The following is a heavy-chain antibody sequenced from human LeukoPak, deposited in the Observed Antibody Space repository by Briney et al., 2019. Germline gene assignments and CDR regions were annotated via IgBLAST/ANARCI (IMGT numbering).Heavy chain of an antibody. CDR3: AVNGGYSYGYDAFDI. Sequence: ASVKVSCKASGYTFTGYYMHWVRQAPGQGLEWMGWINPNSGGTNYAQKSQGRVTMTRDTSISTAYMELSRLRSDDTAVYYCAVNGGYSYGYDAFDIWGQGTMVTVSS. D-gene: IGHD5-18*01. CDR1: GYTFTGYY. J-gene: IGHJ3*02. CDR2: INPNSGGT. V-gene: IGHV1-2*02.